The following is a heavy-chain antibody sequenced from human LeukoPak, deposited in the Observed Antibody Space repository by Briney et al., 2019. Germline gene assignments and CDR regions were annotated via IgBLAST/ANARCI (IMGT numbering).Heavy chain of an antibody. CDR1: GGTFSSYA. CDR3: ARGYCSSTSCYIFKQNWFDP. CDR2: IIPIFGTA. D-gene: IGHD2-2*02. V-gene: IGHV1-69*13. Sequence: EASVKVSCKASGGTFSSYAISWVRQAPGQGLEWMGGIIPIFGTANYAQKFQGRVTITADESTSTAYMELSSLRSEDTAVYYCARGYCSSTSCYIFKQNWFDPWGQGTLVTVSS. J-gene: IGHJ5*02.